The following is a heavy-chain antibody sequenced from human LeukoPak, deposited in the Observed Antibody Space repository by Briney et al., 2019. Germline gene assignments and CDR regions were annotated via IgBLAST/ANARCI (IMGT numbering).Heavy chain of an antibody. V-gene: IGHV1-2*02. CDR3: ARYLEYHFSFDI. D-gene: IGHD2/OR15-2a*01. Sequence: ASVKVSCKASGYTFTGYYMHWVRQAPGQGLEWMGWINPNSGGTNYAQKFQGRVTMTRDTSISTAYMELSRLRSDDTAVYYCARYLEYHFSFDIWGQGTMVTVSS. J-gene: IGHJ3*02. CDR2: INPNSGGT. CDR1: GYTFTGYY.